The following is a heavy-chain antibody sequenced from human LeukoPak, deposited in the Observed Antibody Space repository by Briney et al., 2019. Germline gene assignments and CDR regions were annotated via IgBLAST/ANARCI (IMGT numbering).Heavy chain of an antibody. J-gene: IGHJ6*02. D-gene: IGHD3-3*01. CDR2: ITNNADAT. CDR3: AKDFWSGNYQSGGLDV. CDR1: GFTFRNFA. V-gene: IGHV3-23*01. Sequence: GGSLRLSCAASGFTFRNFAMSWVRQAPGKGLEWVSHITNNADATYYADSVKGRFTVSRGNSNNILYLQLDSLRAEDAAVYYCAKDFWSGNYQSGGLDVWAQGSTVTVSS.